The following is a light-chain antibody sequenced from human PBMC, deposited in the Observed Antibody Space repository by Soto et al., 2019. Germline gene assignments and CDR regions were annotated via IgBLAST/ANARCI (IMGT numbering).Light chain of an antibody. CDR1: SSDVGAYNY. CDR3: SSYAGSSALVV. J-gene: IGLJ2*01. CDR2: DVS. V-gene: IGLV2-14*01. Sequence: QSVLTQPASVSGSPGQSITISCTGTSSDVGAYNYVSWFQQHPGKAPKLMVYDVSHRPSGVSDRFSGSKSGNTASLTISGLQAEDEADYYCSSYAGSSALVVFGGGTKLTVL.